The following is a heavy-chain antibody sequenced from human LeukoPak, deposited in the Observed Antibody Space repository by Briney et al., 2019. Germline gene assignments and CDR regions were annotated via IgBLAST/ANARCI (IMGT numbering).Heavy chain of an antibody. J-gene: IGHJ4*02. Sequence: GGSLRLSCAASGFTFSSDWMSWVRQAPGKRLEWVANIKPDGSENYYLDSVKGRFTTSRDNAKNSFYLQMNSLRGEDTAVYFCARERYCGGGDCYSILESWGQGTLVTVSS. CDR1: GFTFSSDW. CDR3: ARERYCGGGDCYSILES. D-gene: IGHD2-21*02. CDR2: IKPDGSEN. V-gene: IGHV3-7*01.